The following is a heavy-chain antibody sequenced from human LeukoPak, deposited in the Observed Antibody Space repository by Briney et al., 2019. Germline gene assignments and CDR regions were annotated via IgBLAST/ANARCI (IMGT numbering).Heavy chain of an antibody. Sequence: GGSLRLTCAASGFTFSSYSMNWVRQAPGKGLEWVSSISSSSSYIYYADSVKGRFTISRDNAKNSLYLQMNSLRAEDTAVYYCARDATYSNYYYYYYYYMDVWGKGTTVTVSS. D-gene: IGHD4-11*01. CDR2: ISSSSSYI. CDR1: GFTFSSYS. CDR3: ARDATYSNYYYYYYYYMDV. J-gene: IGHJ6*03. V-gene: IGHV3-21*01.